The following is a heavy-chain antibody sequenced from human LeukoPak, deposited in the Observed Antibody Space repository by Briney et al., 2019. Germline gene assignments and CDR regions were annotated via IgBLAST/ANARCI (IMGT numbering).Heavy chain of an antibody. CDR1: GYTFTGYY. Sequence: GASVKVSCKASGYTFTGYYMHWVRQAPGQGLEWMGWINPNSGGTNYAQKFQGWVTMTRDTSISTAYMELSRLRSDDTAVYYCARDLCCSSSPYLVDYGMDVWGQGTTVTVSS. CDR2: INPNSGGT. D-gene: IGHD6-6*01. CDR3: ARDLCCSSSPYLVDYGMDV. V-gene: IGHV1-2*04. J-gene: IGHJ6*02.